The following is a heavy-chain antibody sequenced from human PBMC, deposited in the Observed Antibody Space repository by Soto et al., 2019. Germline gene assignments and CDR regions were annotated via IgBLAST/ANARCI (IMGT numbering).Heavy chain of an antibody. V-gene: IGHV3-30*18. CDR1: GFTFSSFG. J-gene: IGHJ4*02. D-gene: IGHD3-9*01. CDR3: AKDLTDILTGYPNALDY. CDR2: ISKDGSNK. Sequence: GGSLRLSCAASGFTFSSFGMHWVRQAPGKGLEWVAVISKDGSNKYYADSVKGRFSISRDNSKNTLYVQMNSLRAEDTAVYYCAKDLTDILTGYPNALDYWGQGTLVTVSS.